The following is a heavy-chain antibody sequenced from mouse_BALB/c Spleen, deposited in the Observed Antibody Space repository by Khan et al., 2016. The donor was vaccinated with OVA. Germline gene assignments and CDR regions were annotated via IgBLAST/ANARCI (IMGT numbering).Heavy chain of an antibody. CDR3: ARFRDGYYYNVDY. CDR2: IWAGGST. Sequence: QVQLKESGPGLVAPSQSLSITCTVSGFALTSYGVHWVRQPPGKGLEWLGVIWAGGSTNYNSALMSRLTISKDNSKSQVFLKMNSLQTDDTAMYYSARFRDGYYYNVDYWGQGTSVTVSS. V-gene: IGHV2-9*02. D-gene: IGHD2-3*01. J-gene: IGHJ4*01. CDR1: GFALTSYG.